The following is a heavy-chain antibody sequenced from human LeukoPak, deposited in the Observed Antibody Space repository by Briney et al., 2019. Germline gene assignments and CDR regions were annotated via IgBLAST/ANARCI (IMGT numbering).Heavy chain of an antibody. Sequence: GESLKISCKASGYSFSNSWIGWVRQMPGKGLEWMGIIYPGDSDTRYSPSFQGQVTISADKSISTAYLQWNSLKASDTAMYYCAAPEHNWGQGTLDTVSS. CDR1: GYSFSNSW. CDR3: AAPEHN. J-gene: IGHJ4*02. V-gene: IGHV5-51*01. D-gene: IGHD1-14*01. CDR2: IYPGDSDT.